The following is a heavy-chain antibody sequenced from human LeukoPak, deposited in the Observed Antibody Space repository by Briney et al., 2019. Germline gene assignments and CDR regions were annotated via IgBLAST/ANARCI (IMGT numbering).Heavy chain of an antibody. Sequence: PGGSLRLSCAGSGFSLSNNWLTWVRQAPGKGLEWVANIKEEGSEKYYVDSVKGRFTISRDNAKESMYLQMNNLRAEDTAVYYCARGKAVDIWGQGTKVTVSS. J-gene: IGHJ3*02. CDR2: IKEEGSEK. CDR1: GFSLSNNW. V-gene: IGHV3-7*04. CDR3: ARGKAVDI.